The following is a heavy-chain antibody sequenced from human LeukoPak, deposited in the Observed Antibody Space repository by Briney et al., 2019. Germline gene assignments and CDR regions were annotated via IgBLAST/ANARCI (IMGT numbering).Heavy chain of an antibody. Sequence: GSSVKVSCKASGGTFSIYAISWVRQAPGQGLEWMGGIIPIFGTANYAQKFQGRVTITADESTSTAYMELSSLRSEDTAVYYCARATAPLRPTVSFDYWGQGTLVTVSS. J-gene: IGHJ4*02. CDR2: IIPIFGTA. CDR1: GGTFSIYA. CDR3: ARATAPLRPTVSFDY. V-gene: IGHV1-69*01. D-gene: IGHD5-12*01.